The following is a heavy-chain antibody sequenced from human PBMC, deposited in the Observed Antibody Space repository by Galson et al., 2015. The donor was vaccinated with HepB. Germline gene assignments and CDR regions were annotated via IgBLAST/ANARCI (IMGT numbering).Heavy chain of an antibody. CDR1: GYTFTSYG. J-gene: IGHJ6*02. CDR2: ISAYNGNT. CDR3: AREPTHQPAAAGSYYYYGMDV. V-gene: IGHV1-18*04. Sequence: SVKVSCKASGYTFTSYGISWVRQAPGQGLEWMGWISAYNGNTNYAQKLQGRVTMTTDTSTSTAYMELRSLRSDDTAVYCCAREPTHQPAAAGSYYYYGMDVWGQGTTVTVSS. D-gene: IGHD6-13*01.